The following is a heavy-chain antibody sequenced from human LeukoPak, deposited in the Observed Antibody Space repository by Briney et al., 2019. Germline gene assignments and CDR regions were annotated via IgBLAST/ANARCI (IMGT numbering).Heavy chain of an antibody. CDR1: GGSFSGYY. CDR2: INHSGST. V-gene: IGHV4-34*01. Sequence: SETLSLTCAVYGGSFSGYYWSWIRQPPGKGLEWIGEINHSGSTNYNPSLKSRVTISVDTSKNQFSLKLSSVTAADTAVYYCARRGDYYYYGMDVWGQGTTVTVSS. J-gene: IGHJ6*02. CDR3: ARRGDYYYYGMDV.